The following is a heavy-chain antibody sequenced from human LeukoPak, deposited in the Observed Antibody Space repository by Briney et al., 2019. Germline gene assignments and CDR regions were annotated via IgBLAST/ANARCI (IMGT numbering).Heavy chain of an antibody. Sequence: GGSLRLSCAASGFTFSSYSMNWVRQAPGKGLEWVAVISYDGSNKYYADSVKGRFTISRDNSKNTLYLQMNSLRAEDTAVYYCAKVGYFDWCMDVWGQGTTVTVSS. CDR3: AKVGYFDWCMDV. CDR1: GFTFSSYS. D-gene: IGHD3-9*01. J-gene: IGHJ6*02. V-gene: IGHV3-30*18. CDR2: ISYDGSNK.